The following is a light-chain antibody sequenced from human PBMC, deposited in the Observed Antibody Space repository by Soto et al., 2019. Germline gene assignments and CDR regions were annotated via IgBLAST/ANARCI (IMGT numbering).Light chain of an antibody. V-gene: IGKV1-5*03. J-gene: IGKJ4*01. Sequence: DIQMTQSPSTLSGAVGERVTITCRASQTISSWLAWYQQKPGKAPKLLIYKASTLKSGVPSRFSGSGSGTEFTLTISSLQPEDFATYYCQQLNSYPLTFGGGTKVDI. CDR1: QTISSW. CDR3: QQLNSYPLT. CDR2: KAS.